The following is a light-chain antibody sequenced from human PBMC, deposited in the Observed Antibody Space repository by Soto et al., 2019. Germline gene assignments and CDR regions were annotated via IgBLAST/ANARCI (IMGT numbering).Light chain of an antibody. CDR3: QQYNKWPYT. CDR2: GTS. CDR1: QSVGRN. J-gene: IGKJ2*01. Sequence: EIVMTQSPVALSVSPGESAALSCRASQSVGRNFAWYQQRPGQAPRVLIYGTSTRATGVPARFSGSGSGTDFTLTISSLQSEDFAVEYCQQYNKWPYTFGQGTRLEIK. V-gene: IGKV3-15*01.